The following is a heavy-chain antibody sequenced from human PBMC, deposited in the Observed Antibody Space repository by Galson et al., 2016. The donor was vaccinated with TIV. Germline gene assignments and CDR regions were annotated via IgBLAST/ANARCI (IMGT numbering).Heavy chain of an antibody. CDR2: IIPAYDEA. V-gene: IGHV1-69*06. Sequence: CKASGDTFNTYAISWVRQAPGQGLDWMGRIIPAYDEANYAQNFQGRLTITADKSTSTAYMELRSLRFDDTAVYYCARNLYRYDGTGLSPWYFDLWGRGTLVTVSS. J-gene: IGHJ2*01. CDR3: ARNLYRYDGTGLSPWYFDL. D-gene: IGHD3-22*01. CDR1: GDTFNTYA.